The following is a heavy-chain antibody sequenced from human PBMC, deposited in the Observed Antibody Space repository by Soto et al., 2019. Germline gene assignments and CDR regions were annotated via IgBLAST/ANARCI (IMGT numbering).Heavy chain of an antibody. Sequence: PGGSLRLSCAASGFTFSSYGMHWVRQAPGKGLEWVAVIWYDGSNKYYADSVKGRFTISRDNSKNTLYLQMNSLRAEDTAVYYCEKDLIAYSNSYFDYWGQGTLVTVSS. D-gene: IGHD4-4*01. CDR2: IWYDGSNK. CDR3: EKDLIAYSNSYFDY. V-gene: IGHV3-33*06. CDR1: GFTFSSYG. J-gene: IGHJ4*02.